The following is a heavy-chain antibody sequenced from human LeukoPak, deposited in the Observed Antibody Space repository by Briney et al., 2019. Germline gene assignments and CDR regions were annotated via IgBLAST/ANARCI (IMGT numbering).Heavy chain of an antibody. Sequence: GGSLSLSCAASGFTFSSYAMSWVSQAPGKGLEWVSAISGSGGSTYYADSVKGRFTISRDNSKNTLYLQMNSLRAEDTAVYYCAKGTWELLGGNYFDYCGQGTLVTVSS. CDR3: AKGTWELLGGNYFDY. J-gene: IGHJ4*02. V-gene: IGHV3-23*01. CDR2: ISGSGGST. CDR1: GFTFSSYA. D-gene: IGHD1-26*01.